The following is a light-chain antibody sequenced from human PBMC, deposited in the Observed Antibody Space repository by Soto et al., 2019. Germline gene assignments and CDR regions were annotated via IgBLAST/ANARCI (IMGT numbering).Light chain of an antibody. CDR3: QPRSNCPFT. Sequence: EIVLTQSPATLSLSPGERATLSCRASQSVSSSLVWYQQQPGQAPRLLIYDASNRATGIPARFSGSGSGTDFTLTISSLEPEDCAIYYCQPRSNCPFTFGQGTKLDIK. CDR1: QSVSSS. V-gene: IGKV3-11*01. CDR2: DAS. J-gene: IGKJ2*01.